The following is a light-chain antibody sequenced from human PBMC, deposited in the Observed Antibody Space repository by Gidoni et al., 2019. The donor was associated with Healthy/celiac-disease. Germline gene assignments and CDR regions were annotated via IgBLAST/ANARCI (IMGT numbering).Light chain of an antibody. CDR3: QQYNSYSALT. CDR2: KAS. CDR1: QSISSW. V-gene: IGKV1-5*03. Sequence: QSPSTLSASVGDRVTITCRASQSISSWLAWYQQKPGKAPKLLIYKASSLESGVPSRFSGSGSGTEFTLTISSLQPDDFATYYCQQYNSYSALTFGGXTKVEIK. J-gene: IGKJ4*01.